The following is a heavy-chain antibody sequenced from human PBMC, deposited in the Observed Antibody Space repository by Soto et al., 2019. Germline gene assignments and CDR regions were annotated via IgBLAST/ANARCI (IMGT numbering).Heavy chain of an antibody. J-gene: IGHJ5*02. D-gene: IGHD6-13*01. V-gene: IGHV1-18*04. CDR1: GYTFTNYG. CDR3: ARGLGSWPRVGFDP. CDR2: ISAYNGNT. Sequence: GASVKVSCKASGYTFTNYGISWVRQAPGQGLEWMGWISAYNGNTNYAQKLQGRVTMTTDTSTSTAYMELRSLRSDDTAVYYCARGLGSWPRVGFDPWGQGTLVTVSS.